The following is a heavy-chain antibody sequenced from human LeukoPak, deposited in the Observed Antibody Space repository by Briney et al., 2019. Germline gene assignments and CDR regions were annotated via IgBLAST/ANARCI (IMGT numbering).Heavy chain of an antibody. J-gene: IGHJ4*02. CDR2: ISYDGSNK. Sequence: GRSLRLSCAAPGFTFSSYGMHWVRQAPGKGLEGVAVISYDGSNKYYAASVKGRFTISRDNSKNALYLQMNSLRAEDTAVYYCAKDYGDYVCYFDYWGQGTLVTVSS. D-gene: IGHD4-17*01. CDR1: GFTFSSYG. CDR3: AKDYGDYVCYFDY. V-gene: IGHV3-30*18.